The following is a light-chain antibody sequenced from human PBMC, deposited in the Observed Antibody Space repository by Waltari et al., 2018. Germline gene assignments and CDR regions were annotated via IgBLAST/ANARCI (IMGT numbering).Light chain of an antibody. CDR1: QSIVIY. Sequence: EIVLTQSPATLSLSPGERATLSCRASQSIVIYLAWYQQKPGQAPRPLLYDASSRATGIPARFRGSGSGTDFTLTISSLEPEDFAVYYCQQRSKWPLTFGGGTKVEIK. CDR3: QQRSKWPLT. V-gene: IGKV3-11*01. J-gene: IGKJ4*01. CDR2: DAS.